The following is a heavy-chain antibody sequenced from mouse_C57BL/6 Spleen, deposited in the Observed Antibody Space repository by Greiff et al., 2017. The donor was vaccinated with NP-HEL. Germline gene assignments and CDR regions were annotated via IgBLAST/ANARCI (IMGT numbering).Heavy chain of an antibody. V-gene: IGHV5-12*01. CDR3: ARREASWCAY. J-gene: IGHJ3*01. CDR2: ISNGGGST. Sequence: DVMLVESGGGLVQPGGSLKLSCAASGFTFSDYYMYWVRQTPEKRLEWVAYISNGGGSTYYPDTVKGRFTISRDNAKNTLYLQMSRLKSEDTAMYYCARREASWCAYWGQGTLVTLSA. CDR1: GFTFSDYY.